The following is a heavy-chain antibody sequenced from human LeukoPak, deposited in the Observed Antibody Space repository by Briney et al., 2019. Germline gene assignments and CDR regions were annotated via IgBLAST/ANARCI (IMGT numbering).Heavy chain of an antibody. J-gene: IGHJ6*03. Sequence: PSETLSLICTVSRYSISSGYYWGWIRQPPGKGLEWFGYVYDSGTTNYNPSLKSRVTISVDTSKNQFSLKLSSVTAADTAVYYCARVSWFPGTSYYYMDVWDKGTTVTVSS. V-gene: IGHV4-38-2*02. CDR1: RYSISSGYY. D-gene: IGHD1-1*01. CDR3: ARVSWFPGTSYYYMDV. CDR2: VYDSGTT.